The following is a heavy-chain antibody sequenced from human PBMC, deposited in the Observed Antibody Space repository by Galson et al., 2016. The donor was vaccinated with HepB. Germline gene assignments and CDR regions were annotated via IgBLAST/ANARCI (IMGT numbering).Heavy chain of an antibody. Sequence: SETLSLTCDVSGDSISDINWWGWVRQPPGKGLEFIGEISRRERPNYSLSFNSRVTMSVDKSKNQFSLRVASVTAADTAVYYCVRILFGFKGMDVWGQGTTVTVSS. V-gene: IGHV4/OR15-8*01. D-gene: IGHD2-15*01. CDR1: GDSISDINW. CDR3: VRILFGFKGMDV. CDR2: ISRRERP. J-gene: IGHJ6*02.